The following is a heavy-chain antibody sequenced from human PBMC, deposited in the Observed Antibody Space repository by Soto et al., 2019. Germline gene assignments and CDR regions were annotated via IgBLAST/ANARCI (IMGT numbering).Heavy chain of an antibody. Sequence: SVKVSCKASGGTFSSYTISWVRQAPGQGLEWMGRIIPILGIANYAQKFQSRVTITADKSTSTAYMELSSLRSEDTAVYYCASPLYDCSGGSCYYYYYMDVWGKGTTVTVSS. J-gene: IGHJ6*03. D-gene: IGHD2-15*01. CDR3: ASPLYDCSGGSCYYYYYMDV. V-gene: IGHV1-69*02. CDR2: IIPILGIA. CDR1: GGTFSSYT.